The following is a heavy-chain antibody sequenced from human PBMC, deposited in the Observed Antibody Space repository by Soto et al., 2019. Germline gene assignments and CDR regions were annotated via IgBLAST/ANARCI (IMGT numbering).Heavy chain of an antibody. CDR3: ARGRYGDY. V-gene: IGHV1-18*01. CDR1: GYAFTTYG. CDR2: ISAHNGNT. J-gene: IGHJ4*02. Sequence: QVHLVQSGAEVKKPGASVKVSCKGSGYAFTTYGITWVRQAPGQGLEWMGWISAHNGNTNYAQKLQGRVTVTRDTSKSTAYMELRSLRSDDTAVYYCARGRYGDYWGQGALVTAS. D-gene: IGHD1-1*01.